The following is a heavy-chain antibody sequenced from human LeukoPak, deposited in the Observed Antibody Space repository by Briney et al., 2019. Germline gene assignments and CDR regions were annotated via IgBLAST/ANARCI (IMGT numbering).Heavy chain of an antibody. J-gene: IGHJ4*02. D-gene: IGHD5-18*01. CDR2: IKQDGSEK. CDR3: AKAVQLWLGGYYFDY. CDR1: GFIFSSYW. V-gene: IGHV3-7*03. Sequence: GGSLRLSCAASGFIFSSYWMNWVRQAPGKGLECVANIKQDGSEKYYVDSVKGRFTISRDNAKNSLYLQMNSLRAEDTAVYYCAKAVQLWLGGYYFDYWGQGTLVTVSS.